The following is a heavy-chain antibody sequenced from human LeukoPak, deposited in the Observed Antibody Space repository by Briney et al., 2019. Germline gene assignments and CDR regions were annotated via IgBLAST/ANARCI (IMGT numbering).Heavy chain of an antibody. CDR3: ASGRSYDSSGLDY. CDR1: GFTFDDYA. V-gene: IGHV3-9*01. D-gene: IGHD3-22*01. J-gene: IGHJ4*02. Sequence: GGSLRLSCAASGFTFDDYAMHWDRQAPGKGLEWVSGISWNSGSIGYADSVKGRFTISRDNAKNSLYLQMNSLRAEDTALYYCASGRSYDSSGLDYWGQGTLVTVSS. CDR2: ISWNSGSI.